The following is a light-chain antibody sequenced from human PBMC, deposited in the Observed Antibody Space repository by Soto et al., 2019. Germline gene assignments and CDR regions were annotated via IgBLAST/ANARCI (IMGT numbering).Light chain of an antibody. J-gene: IGKJ5*01. V-gene: IGKV3D-20*01. CDR3: QQYGNSPPIT. CDR1: QSVSSNY. Sequence: EIVLTQSPATLSLSPGERATLSCGASQSVSSNYLAWYQQKPGLAPRLLIYAASTRASGIPDRFSGSGSGTDFSLTTSRLEPEDFEVYYCQQYGNSPPITFVQGTRLEIK. CDR2: AAS.